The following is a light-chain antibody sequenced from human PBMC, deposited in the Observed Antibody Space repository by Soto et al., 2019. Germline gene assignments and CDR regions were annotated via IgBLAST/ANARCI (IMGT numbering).Light chain of an antibody. V-gene: IGLV2-14*01. CDR1: SSDVGGYND. CDR2: EVS. CDR3: SSYTSSSTL. J-gene: IGLJ1*01. Sequence: QSALTQPASVSGSPGQSITISCTGTSSDVGGYNDVSWYQQHPGKAPKLMIDEVSNRPSGVSNRFSGSKSGNTASLTISGLQDEDEDDYYCSSYTSSSTLFGAGTKLTVL.